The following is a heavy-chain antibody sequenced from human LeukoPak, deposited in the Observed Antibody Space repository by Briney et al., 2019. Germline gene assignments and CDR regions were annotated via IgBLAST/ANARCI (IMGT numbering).Heavy chain of an antibody. J-gene: IGHJ5*02. CDR3: ARVWVNDYGEYNWFDP. D-gene: IGHD4-17*01. CDR1: GYTFTGYY. Sequence: ASVTVSFKASGYTFTGYYMHWVRQAPGQGLEWMGWINPNSGGTNYAQKFQGRVTMTRDTSISTAYMELSRLRSDDTAVYYCARVWVNDYGEYNWFDPWGQGTLVTVSS. CDR2: INPNSGGT. V-gene: IGHV1-2*02.